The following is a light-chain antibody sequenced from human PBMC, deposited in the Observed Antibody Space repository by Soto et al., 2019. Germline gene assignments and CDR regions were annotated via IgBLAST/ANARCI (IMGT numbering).Light chain of an antibody. CDR1: DSNIGSYS. CDR2: TTY. Sequence: QSALTQPHSVSGTPGQRLTVSCSGGDSNIGSYSVHWFQQLPGTAPKLLISTTYQRPSGVPERFSGSKSGTSASLAISGLQSEDEADYYCAAWDDSLNGNVFGTGTKVTVL. CDR3: AAWDDSLNGNV. J-gene: IGLJ1*01. V-gene: IGLV1-44*01.